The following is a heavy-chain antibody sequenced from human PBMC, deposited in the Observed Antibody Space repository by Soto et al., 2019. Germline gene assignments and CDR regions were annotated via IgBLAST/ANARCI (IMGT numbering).Heavy chain of an antibody. V-gene: IGHV4-59*01. Sequence: SENLSHTCTGSGGFISSYYWSWIRQPPGKGLEWIGYIYYSGSTNYNPSLKSRVTISVDTSKNQFSLKLSSVTAADTAVYYCARDNGYSYGYTLDHWGQGTLVTVS. J-gene: IGHJ4*02. CDR1: GGFISSYY. CDR3: ARDNGYSYGYTLDH. D-gene: IGHD5-18*01. CDR2: IYYSGST.